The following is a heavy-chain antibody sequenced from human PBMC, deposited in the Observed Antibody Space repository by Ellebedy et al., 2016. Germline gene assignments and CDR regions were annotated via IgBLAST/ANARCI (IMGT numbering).Heavy chain of an antibody. J-gene: IGHJ4*02. V-gene: IGHV3-23*01. CDR2: ISAGSDTT. CDR3: RQGHYADY. CDR1: GLNFNTFF. Sequence: GGSLRLXXTASGLNFNTFFMSWVRQAPGKGLEWVSTISAGSDTTRLADSVKGRFTISRDNSKNTVYLRMNDLRAEDTAVYYCRQGHYADYWGQGTLVTVSS.